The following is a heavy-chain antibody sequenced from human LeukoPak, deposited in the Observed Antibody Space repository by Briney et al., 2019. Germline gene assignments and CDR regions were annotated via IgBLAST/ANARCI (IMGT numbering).Heavy chain of an antibody. Sequence: PGGSLRLSCAASGFSFNTIYMSWVRQTPGQGLEWVANINVDGTAEYYVDSVKGRFTISRDNAKNSLYLQMNSLRAEDTAVYYCARDPYRFAFDIWGQGTVVLVSS. V-gene: IGHV3-7*03. CDR1: GFSFNTIY. CDR2: INVDGTAE. J-gene: IGHJ3*02. D-gene: IGHD1-26*01. CDR3: ARDPYRFAFDI.